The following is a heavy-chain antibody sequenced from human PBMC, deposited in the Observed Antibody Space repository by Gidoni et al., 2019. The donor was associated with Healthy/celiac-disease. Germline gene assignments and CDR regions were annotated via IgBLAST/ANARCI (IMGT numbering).Heavy chain of an antibody. CDR3: ANPGSGNLYYYYGMDV. Sequence: EVQLLESGGGLVQHGGSLRLSCAASGFTFSRCAMRGVRQAQGKGLECVSAISGSGGSTYYADSVKGRFTISRDNSKNTLYLQMNSLRAEDTAVYYCANPGSGNLYYYYGMDVWGQGTTVTVSS. CDR1: GFTFSRCA. CDR2: ISGSGGST. D-gene: IGHD3-10*01. J-gene: IGHJ6*02. V-gene: IGHV3-23*01.